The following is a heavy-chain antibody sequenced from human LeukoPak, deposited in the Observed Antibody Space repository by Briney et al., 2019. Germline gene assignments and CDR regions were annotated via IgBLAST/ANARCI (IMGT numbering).Heavy chain of an antibody. Sequence: TGGSLRLSCAASRFTFSTYGMHWVRQAPGKGLEWVALISYDGINKYYAGSVKGRFTVSRDNSKSTLYLQVNSLRAEDTAVYYCARDSDGMSVWGLGTTVTVSS. CDR2: ISYDGINK. J-gene: IGHJ6*02. CDR3: ARDSDGMSV. V-gene: IGHV3-30*03. CDR1: RFTFSTYG.